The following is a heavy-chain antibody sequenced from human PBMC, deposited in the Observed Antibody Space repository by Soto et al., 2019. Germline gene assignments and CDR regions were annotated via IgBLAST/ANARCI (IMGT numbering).Heavy chain of an antibody. Sequence: SETLSLTCNVSGGSISSSRSYWAWIRQPPGKGLEWIANIFYSGSTYYNPSLKSRVTISVDTSKNQFSLKLSSVTAADTAVYYCARQDGWNYYYYYYMDVWGKGTTVTVSS. CDR2: IFYSGST. D-gene: IGHD1-1*01. CDR1: GGSISSSRSY. V-gene: IGHV4-39*01. J-gene: IGHJ6*03. CDR3: ARQDGWNYYYYYYMDV.